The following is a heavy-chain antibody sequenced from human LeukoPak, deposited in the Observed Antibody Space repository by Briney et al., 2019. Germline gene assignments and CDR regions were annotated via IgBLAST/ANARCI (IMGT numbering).Heavy chain of an antibody. V-gene: IGHV1-2*02. CDR2: INPNSGGT. CDR3: ARGRGWLRSGPHDY. Sequence: ASVKVSCKASGYTFTGYYMHWVRQAPGQGLEWVGWINPNSGGTNYAQKFQGRVTMTRDTSISTAYMELSRLRSDDTAVYYCARGRGWLRSGPHDYWGQGTLVTVSS. J-gene: IGHJ4*02. CDR1: GYTFTGYY. D-gene: IGHD5-12*01.